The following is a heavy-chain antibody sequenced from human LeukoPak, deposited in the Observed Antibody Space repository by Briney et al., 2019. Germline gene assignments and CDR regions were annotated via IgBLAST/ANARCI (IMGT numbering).Heavy chain of an antibody. D-gene: IGHD3-9*01. Sequence: GGSLRLSCAASGFTFSNAWMSWVRQPPGKGLEWVGRIKSKTDGGTTDYAAPVKGRFTIPRDDSKNTLYLQMNSLKTENTAVYYCTTELLRYFDWLSPFDYWGQGTLVTVSS. CDR3: TTELLRYFDWLSPFDY. V-gene: IGHV3-15*01. J-gene: IGHJ4*02. CDR2: IKSKTDGGTT. CDR1: GFTFSNAW.